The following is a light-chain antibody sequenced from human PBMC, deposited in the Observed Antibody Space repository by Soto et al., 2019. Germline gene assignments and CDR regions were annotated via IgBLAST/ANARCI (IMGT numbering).Light chain of an antibody. CDR2: GAS. CDR1: QSIINW. J-gene: IGKJ5*01. V-gene: IGKV1-5*01. Sequence: DGQMTQSPSTLSASGGGRVTMTCRASQSIINWLAWYQQKPGKAPKLLIYGASSLESGVPSRFSGSGSGTEFTLTITNLQPDDFATYYCQQYNTYSTFGQGTRLEI. CDR3: QQYNTYST.